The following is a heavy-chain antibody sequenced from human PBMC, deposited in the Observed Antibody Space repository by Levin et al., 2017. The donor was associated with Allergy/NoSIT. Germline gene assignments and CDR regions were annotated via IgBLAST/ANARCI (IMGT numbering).Heavy chain of an antibody. J-gene: IGHJ4*02. V-gene: IGHV1-18*01. D-gene: IGHD6-13*01. CDR3: VRGGAAVGYDY. CDR1: GYTFTSYD. Sequence: ASVKVSCKASGYTFTSYDISWVRQAPGQGLEWMGWISDYNGNTNYVQKLQGRVTLTTDTSKTTAYMELRSLTSDDTAVYYCVRGGAAVGYDYWGQGTLVTVSS. CDR2: ISDYNGNT.